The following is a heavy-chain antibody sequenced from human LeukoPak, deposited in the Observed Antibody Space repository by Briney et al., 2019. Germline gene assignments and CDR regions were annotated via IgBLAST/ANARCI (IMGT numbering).Heavy chain of an antibody. Sequence: PGGSLRLSCAASGFTFSSYSMNWVRQAPGKGLEWVSYISSSSSTIYYADSVKGRFTISRDNAKNSLYLQMNSLRDEDTAVYYCARRIFQGSSGWYLFDYWGQGTLVTVSS. D-gene: IGHD6-19*01. J-gene: IGHJ4*02. CDR2: ISSSSSTI. CDR3: ARRIFQGSSGWYLFDY. CDR1: GFTFSSYS. V-gene: IGHV3-48*02.